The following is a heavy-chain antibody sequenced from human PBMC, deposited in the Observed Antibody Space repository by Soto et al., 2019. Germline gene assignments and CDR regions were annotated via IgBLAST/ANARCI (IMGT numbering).Heavy chain of an antibody. Sequence: ASVKVSCKASGYTFTSYYMHWVRQAPGQGLEWMGIINPSGGSTSYAQKFQGRVTMTRDTSTSKVYMELSSLRSEDTAVYYCARKSYNDGADVWGQGTTVTVSS. D-gene: IGHD1-1*01. CDR2: INPSGGST. CDR1: GYTFTSYY. V-gene: IGHV1-46*01. CDR3: ARKSYNDGADV. J-gene: IGHJ6*02.